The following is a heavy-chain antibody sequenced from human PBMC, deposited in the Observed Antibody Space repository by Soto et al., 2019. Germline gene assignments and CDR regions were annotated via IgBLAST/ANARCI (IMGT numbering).Heavy chain of an antibody. V-gene: IGHV4-30-4*01. Sequence: SETLSLTCTVSCASVNSPDYYWSWIRQSPEKGLEWIGYTHYSGNSFHNPSLRSRVTISVETSKNQFSLKLNSVTVADTAVYYCARDVPRGALGDGGTTFDPWGQGTLVTVSS. J-gene: IGHJ5*02. D-gene: IGHD4-17*01. CDR2: THYSGNS. CDR3: ARDVPRGALGDGGTTFDP. CDR1: CASVNSPDYY.